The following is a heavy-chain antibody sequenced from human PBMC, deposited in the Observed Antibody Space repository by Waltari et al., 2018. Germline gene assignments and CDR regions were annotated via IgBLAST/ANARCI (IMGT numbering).Heavy chain of an antibody. CDR2: INHSGST. V-gene: IGHV4-34*01. CDR1: GGSFSGYY. D-gene: IGHD3-10*01. CDR3: ARAPRITMVQGANRGWFDP. J-gene: IGHJ5*02. Sequence: QVQLQQWGAGLLKPSETLSLTCAVYGGSFSGYYWSWIRQPPGTGLEWIGEINHSGSTNYNPSLKSRVTISVDTSKNQFSLKLSSVTAADTAVYYCARAPRITMVQGANRGWFDPWGQGTLVTVSS.